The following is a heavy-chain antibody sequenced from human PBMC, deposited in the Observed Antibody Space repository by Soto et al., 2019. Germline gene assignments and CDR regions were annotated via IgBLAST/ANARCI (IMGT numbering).Heavy chain of an antibody. Sequence: ETLSLTCTVSGGSIYRSGYYWGWIRQPPGRGLEWIGNIDYNGVTYSNPSLKSRVTISRDTSKNQFSLKLTSVTAADTALYYCGKVLVGATGHTDSDSWGPGTLVTVS. D-gene: IGHD2-15*01. CDR1: GGSIYRSGYY. CDR2: IDYNGVT. CDR3: GKVLVGATGHTDSDS. J-gene: IGHJ4*02. V-gene: IGHV4-39*01.